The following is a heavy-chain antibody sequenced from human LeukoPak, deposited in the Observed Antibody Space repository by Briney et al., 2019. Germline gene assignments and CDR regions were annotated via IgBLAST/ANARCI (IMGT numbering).Heavy chain of an antibody. D-gene: IGHD6-13*01. J-gene: IGHJ6*03. V-gene: IGHV4-34*12. CDR3: AGKEGEIAAAGTRDYYYYMDV. Sequence: NPSETLSLTCAVYGGPFSGYYWTWIRQPPGKGLEWIGEIIDTGSTKYNSSLKSRVTISVDTSKNQFSLKLSSVTAADTAVYYRAGKEGEIAAAGTRDYYYYMDVWGKGTTVTVSS. CDR1: GGPFSGYY. CDR2: IIDTGST.